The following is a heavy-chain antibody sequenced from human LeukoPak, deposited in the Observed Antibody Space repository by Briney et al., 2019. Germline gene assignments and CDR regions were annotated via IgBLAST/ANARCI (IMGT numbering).Heavy chain of an antibody. CDR2: TNAGNGNT. J-gene: IGHJ5*02. V-gene: IGHV1-3*01. D-gene: IGHD1-14*01. CDR1: GYTFTSYA. Sequence: GASVKVSCKASGYTFTSYAMHWVRQAPGQRLEWMGWTNAGNGNTKYSQKFQGRVTITRDTSASTAYMELSSLRSEDTAVYYCARERGPDPTSWFDPWGQGTLVTVSS. CDR3: ARERGPDPTSWFDP.